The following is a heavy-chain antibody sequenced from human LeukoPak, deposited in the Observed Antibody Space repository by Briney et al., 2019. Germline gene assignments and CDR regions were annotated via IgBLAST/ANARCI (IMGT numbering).Heavy chain of an antibody. J-gene: IGHJ3*02. Sequence: GGSLRLSCAASGFTFSSYWMSWVRQAPGKGLEWVANIKQDGSEKYYVDSVKGRFTISRDNAKNSLYLQMNSLRAEDTAVYYCAREDAELNDAFDIWGQGTMVTVSS. CDR2: IKQDGSEK. CDR3: AREDAELNDAFDI. V-gene: IGHV3-7*03. CDR1: GFTFSSYW. D-gene: IGHD1-1*01.